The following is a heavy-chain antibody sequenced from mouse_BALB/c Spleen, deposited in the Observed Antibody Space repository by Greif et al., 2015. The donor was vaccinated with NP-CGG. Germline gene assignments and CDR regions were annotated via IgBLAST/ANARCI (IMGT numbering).Heavy chain of an antibody. CDR1: GYTFTSYW. CDR2: INPSTGYT. D-gene: IGHD1-1*01. V-gene: IGHV1-7*01. Sequence: QVQLQQSGAELAKPGASVKRSCKAPGYTFTSYWMHWVKQRPGQGLEWIGYINPSTGYTEYNQKFKDKSTLTAYRSSSTAFVRLGIVASEDSAVYYCASYYRNCYAMDYWGQGTSVPVSS. CDR3: ASYYRNCYAMDY. J-gene: IGHJ4*01.